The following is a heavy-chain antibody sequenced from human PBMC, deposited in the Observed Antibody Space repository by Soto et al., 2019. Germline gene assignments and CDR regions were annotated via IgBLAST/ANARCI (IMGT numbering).Heavy chain of an antibody. CDR2: MNPNSGNT. D-gene: IGHD6-19*01. V-gene: IGHV1-8*01. Sequence: QVQLVQSGAEVKKPGASVKVSCKASGYTFTSYDINCVRQATGQGLEWMGWMNPNSGNTGYAQKFQGRVTMTRNTSITIAYMELSSLRSEDTAVYYRASKYSNGVNWFDPWGQGTLVTVSS. J-gene: IGHJ5*02. CDR1: GYTFTSYD. CDR3: ASKYSNGVNWFDP.